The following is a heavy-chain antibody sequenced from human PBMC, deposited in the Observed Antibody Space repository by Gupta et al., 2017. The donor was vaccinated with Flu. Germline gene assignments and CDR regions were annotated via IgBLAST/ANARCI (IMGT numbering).Heavy chain of an antibody. V-gene: IGHV4-59*01. D-gene: IGHD4-23*01. CDR3: ARARDNSPNHQLLWFDP. CDR2: LLQWEH. J-gene: IGHJ5*02. CDR1: GGSISSYY. Sequence: QVQLQESGPGLVKPSETLSLTCTVSGGSISSYYWSWIRQPPREGTGVDWVYLLQWEHQLQPLPQESSHHISRPSKNQFSLKLSSVTAADTAVYYCARARDNSPNHQLLWFDPWGQGTLVTVSS.